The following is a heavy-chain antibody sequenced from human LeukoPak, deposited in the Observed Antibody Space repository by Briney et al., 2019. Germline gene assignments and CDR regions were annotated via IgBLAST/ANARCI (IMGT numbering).Heavy chain of an antibody. D-gene: IGHD6-6*01. CDR1: GFTFSSYG. J-gene: IGHJ4*02. CDR2: IRYDGSNK. V-gene: IGHV3-30*02. Sequence: PGGSLRLSCAASGFTFSSYGMHWVCQAPGKGLEWVAFIRYDGSNKYYADSVKGRFTISRDNSKNTLYLQMNSLRAEDTAVYYCAKDLIAARRIDYWGQGTLVTVSS. CDR3: AKDLIAARRIDY.